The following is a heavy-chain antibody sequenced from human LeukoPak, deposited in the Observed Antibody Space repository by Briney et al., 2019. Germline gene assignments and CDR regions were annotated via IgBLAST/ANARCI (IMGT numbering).Heavy chain of an antibody. CDR2: INHSGST. Sequence: SETLSLTCAVYGGSFSGYYWSWIRQPPGKGLEWIGEINHSGSTNYNPSLKSRVTISVDTSKNQFSLKLSSVTAADTAVYYCARGLYPDDYGDYSLDPWGQGTLVTVSS. D-gene: IGHD4-17*01. CDR1: GGSFSGYY. V-gene: IGHV4-34*01. CDR3: ARGLYPDDYGDYSLDP. J-gene: IGHJ5*02.